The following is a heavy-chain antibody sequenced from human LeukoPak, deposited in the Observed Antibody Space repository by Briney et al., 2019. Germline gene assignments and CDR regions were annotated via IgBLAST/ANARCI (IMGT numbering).Heavy chain of an antibody. D-gene: IGHD3-3*01. CDR2: IWYDGSNK. CDR3: ARTIFGVVGLDY. V-gene: IGHV3-33*01. Sequence: GRSLRLSCAASGFTFSNYGMHWVRQAPGKGLEWVAVIWYDGSNKYYADSVKGRFTISRDNSKNTLYLQMNSLRAEDTAVYYCARTIFGVVGLDYWGQGTLVTVSS. J-gene: IGHJ4*02. CDR1: GFTFSNYG.